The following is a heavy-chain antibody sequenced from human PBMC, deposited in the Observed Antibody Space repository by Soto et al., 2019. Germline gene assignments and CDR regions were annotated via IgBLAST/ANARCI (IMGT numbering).Heavy chain of an antibody. CDR3: ARGGIVAVPAALSSYHDYTNYRFDS. Sequence: QVHLAQSGAEVRKPGSSVNISCRASGGSFSDFTFSWVRQAPGQGLEWVGGIIPMFAASKYAQRFQGRVTMTADASTKKVSLALSSLTSVDTAVYYCARGGIVAVPAALSSYHDYTNYRFDSWGQGTLVSVSS. CDR1: GGSFSDFT. V-gene: IGHV1-69*01. D-gene: IGHD2-15*01. CDR2: IIPMFAAS. J-gene: IGHJ4*02.